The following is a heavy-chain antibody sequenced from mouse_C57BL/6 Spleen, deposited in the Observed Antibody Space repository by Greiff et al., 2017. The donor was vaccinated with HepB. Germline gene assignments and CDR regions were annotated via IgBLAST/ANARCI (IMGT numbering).Heavy chain of an antibody. CDR3: AKNQGGNYEGYFDY. J-gene: IGHJ2*01. D-gene: IGHD2-1*01. Sequence: QVQLQQSGPGLVQPSQSLSITCTVSGFSLTSYGVHWVRQSPGKGLEWLGVIWRGGSTDYNAAFMSRLSITKDNSKSQVFFKMNSLQADDTAIYYCAKNQGGNYEGYFDYWGQGTTLTVSS. CDR2: IWRGGST. CDR1: GFSLTSYG. V-gene: IGHV2-5*01.